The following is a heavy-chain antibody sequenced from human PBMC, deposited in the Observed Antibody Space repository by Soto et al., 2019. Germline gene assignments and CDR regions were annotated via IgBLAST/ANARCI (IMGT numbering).Heavy chain of an antibody. Sequence: GGSLRLSCAASGFTFSSYAMSWVRQAPGKGLEWVSAISGSGGSTYYADSVKGRFTISIDNSKNTLYLQMNSLRAEDTAVYYCAKDRGHDYGDYAAEYFQHWGQGTLVTVSS. CDR1: GFTFSSYA. D-gene: IGHD4-17*01. CDR2: ISGSGGST. V-gene: IGHV3-23*01. CDR3: AKDRGHDYGDYAAEYFQH. J-gene: IGHJ1*01.